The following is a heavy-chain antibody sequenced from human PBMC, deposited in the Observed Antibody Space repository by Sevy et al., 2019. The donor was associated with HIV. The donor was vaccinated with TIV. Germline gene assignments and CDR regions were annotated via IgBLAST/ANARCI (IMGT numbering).Heavy chain of an antibody. J-gene: IGHJ6*02. CDR3: ARDLASSGNGLDV. V-gene: IGHV3-30-3*01. Sequence: GGSLRLSCAASGFTFFAYTMHWVRQAPGKGLEWVALISYDINNKYYADSVKGRFTFSRDNSKNTLYLQMNSLRPAYTAGYYCARDLASSGNGLDVWGQGTTVTVSS. D-gene: IGHD3-3*02. CDR2: ISYDINNK. CDR1: GFTFFAYT.